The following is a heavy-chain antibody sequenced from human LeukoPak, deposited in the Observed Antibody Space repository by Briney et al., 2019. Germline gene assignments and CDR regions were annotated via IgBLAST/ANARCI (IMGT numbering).Heavy chain of an antibody. V-gene: IGHV3-21*01. CDR3: AMLVAANPYYYYSGVDV. Sequence: GGSLRLSCAASGFTFSSYSMNWVRQAPGKGLEWVSSISSSSSYIYYADSVKGRFTISRDNAKNSLYLQMNSLRAEDTAVYYCAMLVAANPYYYYSGVDVWGQGTTVTVSS. CDR2: ISSSSSYI. D-gene: IGHD2-15*01. CDR1: GFTFSSYS. J-gene: IGHJ6*02.